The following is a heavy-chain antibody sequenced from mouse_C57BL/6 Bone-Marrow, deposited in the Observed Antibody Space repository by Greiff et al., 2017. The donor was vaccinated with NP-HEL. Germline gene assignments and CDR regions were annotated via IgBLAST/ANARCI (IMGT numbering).Heavy chain of an antibody. CDR2: ISDGGSYT. CDR1: GFTFSSYA. CDR3: AREGGNYYYYLDY. D-gene: IGHD2-1*01. V-gene: IGHV5-4*01. Sequence: EVQGVESGGGLVKPGGSLKLSCAASGFTFSSYAMSWVRQTPEKRLEWVATISDGGSYTYYPDNVKGRFTISRDNAKNNLYLQMSHLKSEDTAMYYCAREGGNYYYYLDYWGQGTTLTVSS. J-gene: IGHJ2*01.